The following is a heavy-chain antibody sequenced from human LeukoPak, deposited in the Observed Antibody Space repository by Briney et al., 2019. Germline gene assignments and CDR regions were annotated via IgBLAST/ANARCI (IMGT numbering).Heavy chain of an antibody. D-gene: IGHD6-13*01. V-gene: IGHV1-69*04. J-gene: IGHJ4*02. Sequence: ASVKVSCKASGGTFSSYAISWVRQARGQGLEWMGRIIPILGIANYAQKFQGRVTITADKSTSTAYMELSSLRSEDTAVYYCARGRIAAAGAFDYWGQGTLVTVSS. CDR3: ARGRIAAAGAFDY. CDR2: IIPILGIA. CDR1: GGTFSSYA.